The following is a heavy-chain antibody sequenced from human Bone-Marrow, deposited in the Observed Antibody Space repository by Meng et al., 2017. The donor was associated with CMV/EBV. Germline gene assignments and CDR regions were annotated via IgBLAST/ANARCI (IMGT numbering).Heavy chain of an antibody. V-gene: IGHV4-59*01. Sequence: GSLRLSCTVPRDSMNSYYWSWIRQHPGKGLEWIGYIYYSGSTYYNPSLKSRVTISVDTSKNQFSLKLSSVTAADTAVYYCARVNCCSSTSCYTADYWGQGTLVTVSS. CDR2: IYYSGST. J-gene: IGHJ4*02. D-gene: IGHD2-2*02. CDR1: RDSMNSYY. CDR3: ARVNCCSSTSCYTADY.